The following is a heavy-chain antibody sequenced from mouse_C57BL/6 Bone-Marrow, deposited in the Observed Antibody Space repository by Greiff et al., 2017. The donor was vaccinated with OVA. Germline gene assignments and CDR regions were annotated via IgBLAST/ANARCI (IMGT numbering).Heavy chain of an antibody. V-gene: IGHV1-4*01. CDR2: VNPSSGYT. CDR3: AREGPSYYYGSRRYFDV. Sequence: QVQLKQSGAELARPGASVKMSCKASGYTFTSYTMHWVKQRPGQGLEWIGYVNPSSGYTKYNQKFKDKATLTADKSSSTAYMQLSSLTSEDSAVYYCAREGPSYYYGSRRYFDVWGTGTTGTVSS. D-gene: IGHD1-1*01. J-gene: IGHJ1*03. CDR1: GYTFTSYT.